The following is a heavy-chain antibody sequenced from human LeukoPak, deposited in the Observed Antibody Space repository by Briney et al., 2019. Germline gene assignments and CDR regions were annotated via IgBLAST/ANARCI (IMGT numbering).Heavy chain of an antibody. J-gene: IGHJ4*02. Sequence: ASVNVSCKASGCTFTGYYMHWVRQAPGQGLEWMGWINPNSGGTNYAQKFQGRVTLTRDTSLSTAYMDLSRLRSDDTAVYYCARDKYDYVWGSYSLLDYWGQGTLVTVSS. CDR1: GCTFTGYY. D-gene: IGHD3-16*01. CDR3: ARDKYDYVWGSYSLLDY. V-gene: IGHV1-2*02. CDR2: INPNSGGT.